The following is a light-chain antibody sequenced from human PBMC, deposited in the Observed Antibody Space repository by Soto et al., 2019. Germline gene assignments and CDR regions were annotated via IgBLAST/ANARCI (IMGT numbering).Light chain of an antibody. CDR2: EVT. CDR3: SSYSSSSALDVI. CDR1: NTNVGGYNY. V-gene: IGLV2-14*01. J-gene: IGLJ2*01. Sequence: QSALAQPASVSGSPGQSITISCAGTNTNVGGYNYVSWYQQYPGKAPKLIIYEVTYRPSGVSNRFSGSKSGNTASLTISGLRAEDEAEDYCSSYSSSSALDVIFGGGTKVTVL.